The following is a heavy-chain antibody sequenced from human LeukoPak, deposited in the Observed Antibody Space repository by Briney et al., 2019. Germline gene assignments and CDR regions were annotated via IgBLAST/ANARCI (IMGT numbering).Heavy chain of an antibody. D-gene: IGHD6-13*01. J-gene: IGHJ5*02. CDR3: AGYSSSWGYNWFDP. V-gene: IGHV3-7*01. CDR1: GFTFSSYW. CDR2: IEQDGSEK. Sequence: GGSLRLSCAASGFTFSSYWMSWVRQAPGKGLEWVANIEQDGSEKYYVDSVKGRFTISRDNVKNSLYLQMNSLRAEDTAVYYCAGYSSSWGYNWFDPWGQGTLVTVSS.